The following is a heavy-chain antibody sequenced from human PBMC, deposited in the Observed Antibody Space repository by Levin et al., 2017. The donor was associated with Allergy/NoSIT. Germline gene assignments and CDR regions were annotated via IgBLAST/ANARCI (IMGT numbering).Heavy chain of an antibody. CDR2: MSYDGTSK. CDR3: ARDTSAGGSGWGSLDY. V-gene: IGHV3-30*01. CDR1: GFTFNYYA. Sequence: LSLTCAASGFTFNYYALHWVRQAPGKGLEWVAVMSYDGTSKSNPDSVKGRFTISRDTSKNTLFLQMNSLRPEDTAVYYCARDTSAGGSGWGSLDYWGQGTLVTVSS. D-gene: IGHD6-19*01. J-gene: IGHJ4*02.